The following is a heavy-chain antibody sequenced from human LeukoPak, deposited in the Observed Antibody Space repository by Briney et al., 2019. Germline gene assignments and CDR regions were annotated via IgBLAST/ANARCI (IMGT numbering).Heavy chain of an antibody. CDR3: ARHGTTVTTDYYYGMDV. V-gene: IGHV4-59*08. J-gene: IGHJ6*02. D-gene: IGHD4-11*01. Sequence: SETLSLTCTVSGGSISSYYWSWIRQPPGKGLEWIGYIYYSGSTNYNPSLKSRVTISVDTSKNQFSLKLSSVTAADTAVYYCARHGTTVTTDYYYGMDVWGQGITVTVSS. CDR1: GGSISSYY. CDR2: IYYSGST.